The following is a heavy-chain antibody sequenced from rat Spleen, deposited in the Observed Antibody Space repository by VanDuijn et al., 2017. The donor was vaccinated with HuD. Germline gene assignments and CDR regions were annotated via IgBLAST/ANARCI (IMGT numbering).Heavy chain of an antibody. D-gene: IGHD1-1*01. CDR2: ISAAGGNS. CDR1: GFTFSRNA. Sequence: EVQLVESGGGLVQPGRSLKLSCAASGFTFSRNAMAWVRQAPTKGLEWVASISAAGGNSYYRDYVKCRFTISRDNAKNTLYLQMDSLRSEETATYYCARRYYSGFDYWGQGVMVTVSS. J-gene: IGHJ2*01. V-gene: IGHV5S23*01. CDR3: ARRYYSGFDY.